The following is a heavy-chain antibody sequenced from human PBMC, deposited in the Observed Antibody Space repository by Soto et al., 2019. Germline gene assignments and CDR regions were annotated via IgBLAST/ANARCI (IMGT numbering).Heavy chain of an antibody. CDR2: IYYSGST. Sequence: QVQLQESGPGLVKPSETLSLTCTVSGGSISSYYWSWIRQPPGKGLEWIGYIYYSGSTNYNPSLMSRFTISVDTSKNQFSLKLSSVTAADTALYYCARHGGGSAWYGNWFDPWGQGTLVTVSS. D-gene: IGHD6-19*01. CDR1: GGSISSYY. CDR3: ARHGGGSAWYGNWFDP. J-gene: IGHJ5*02. V-gene: IGHV4-59*01.